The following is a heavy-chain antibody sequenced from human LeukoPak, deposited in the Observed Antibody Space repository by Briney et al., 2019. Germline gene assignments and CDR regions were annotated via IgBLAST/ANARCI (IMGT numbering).Heavy chain of an antibody. V-gene: IGHV3-21*01. Sequence: GESLKISCAASGFTFSSYSMNWVRQAPGKGLEWVSSISSSSSYIYYADSVKGRFTISRDNAKNSLYLQMNSLRAEDTAVYYCARMRRVGKEDAFDIWGQGTMVTVSS. CDR2: ISSSSSYI. CDR1: GFTFSSYS. D-gene: IGHD1-14*01. J-gene: IGHJ3*02. CDR3: ARMRRVGKEDAFDI.